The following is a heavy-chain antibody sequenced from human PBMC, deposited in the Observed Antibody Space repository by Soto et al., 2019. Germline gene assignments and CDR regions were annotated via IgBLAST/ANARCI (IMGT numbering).Heavy chain of an antibody. CDR2: IIPIFGTA. Sequence: GASVKVSCKASGGTFSSYAISWVRQAPGQGLEWMGGIIPIFGTANYAQKFQGRVTITADESTSTAYMELSSLRSEDTAVYYCARCPLDTTYLHYYYMDVWGKGTTVIVSS. V-gene: IGHV1-69*13. D-gene: IGHD3-3*01. J-gene: IGHJ6*03. CDR3: ARCPLDTTYLHYYYMDV. CDR1: GGTFSSYA.